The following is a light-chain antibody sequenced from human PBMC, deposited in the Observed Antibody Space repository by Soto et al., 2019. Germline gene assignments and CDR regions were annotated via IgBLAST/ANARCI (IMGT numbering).Light chain of an antibody. CDR3: QQRAIWPYI. CDR1: RTVFNF. J-gene: IGKJ2*01. V-gene: IGKV3-11*01. Sequence: EIALTQSPATLSLSPGERATLSCRANRTVFNFLIWYQQKPGQAPRLLIYDASNRATDIPARFSGTGSGTDVRLTISSLDPEDFALYFCQQRAIWPYIFGQGTKLEI. CDR2: DAS.